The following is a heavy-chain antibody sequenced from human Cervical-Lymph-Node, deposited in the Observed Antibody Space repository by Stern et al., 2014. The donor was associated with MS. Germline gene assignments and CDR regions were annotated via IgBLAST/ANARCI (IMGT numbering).Heavy chain of an antibody. CDR1: GFIFTKYG. V-gene: IGHV3-30*18. Sequence: QVQLVQSGGGVVQPGRSLRLSCAASGFIFTKYGMHWVRQAPGKGLEWVAVISQDGDKKYYVDSVKGRFIISRDNSNNRLYLQMNSLRVEDTAVYYCVKDYSGGQWYFDNWGQGTLVTVSS. CDR3: VKDYSGGQWYFDN. D-gene: IGHD2-15*01. CDR2: ISQDGDKK. J-gene: IGHJ4*02.